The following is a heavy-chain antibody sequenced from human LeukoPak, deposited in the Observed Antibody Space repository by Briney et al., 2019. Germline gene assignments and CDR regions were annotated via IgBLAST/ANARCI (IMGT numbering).Heavy chain of an antibody. J-gene: IGHJ4*02. Sequence: GGSLRLSCSVSGFTFRNYAMHWVRQAPGQGLEYVSVISSNGGSTYYADSVKGRFTISRDNSKNTLYLQMSSLRAEDTAVYYCVKDDYGEGDYWGQGTLVTVSS. D-gene: IGHD4-17*01. V-gene: IGHV3-64D*09. CDR1: GFTFRNYA. CDR2: ISSNGGST. CDR3: VKDDYGEGDY.